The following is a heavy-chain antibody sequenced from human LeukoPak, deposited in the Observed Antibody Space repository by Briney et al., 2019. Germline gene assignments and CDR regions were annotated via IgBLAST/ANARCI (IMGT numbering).Heavy chain of an antibody. CDR3: ARDDNSYYYAMDV. CDR2: ISSSGSTI. CDR1: GFTFSSYE. Sequence: SGRSLRLSCAASGFTFSSYEMYWVRQAPGKGLEWVSYISSSGSTIYYADSVKGRFTISRDNAKNSLYLQMNSLRAEDTAVYYCARDDNSYYYAMDVWGQGTTVTVSS. V-gene: IGHV3-48*03. J-gene: IGHJ6*02. D-gene: IGHD3-22*01.